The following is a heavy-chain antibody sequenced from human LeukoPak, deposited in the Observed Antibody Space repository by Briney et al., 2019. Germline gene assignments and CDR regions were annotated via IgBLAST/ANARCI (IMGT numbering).Heavy chain of an antibody. CDR2: ISFSGTYI. CDR3: ARDREWQLVRAYYYYMDV. J-gene: IGHJ6*03. D-gene: IGHD6-13*01. Sequence: GGSLRLSCAASGFTFSGYGMNWVRQAPGKGLEWVSSISFSGTYIYYADPVRGRFTISRDNAENSFYLQMNSLRAEDTAVYYCARDREWQLVRAYYYYMDVWGKGTTVTVSS. CDR1: GFTFSGYG. V-gene: IGHV3-21*01.